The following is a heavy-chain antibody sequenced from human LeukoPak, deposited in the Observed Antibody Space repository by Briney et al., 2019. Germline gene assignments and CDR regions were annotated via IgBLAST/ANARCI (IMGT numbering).Heavy chain of an antibody. Sequence: GGSLRLSCAASGFTFSIYAMTWVRQTPGKGLEWVSTITGSGGGTYYADSVKGRFTISRDNSKNTLYLQMNSLRAEDTAVYYCARGMTTVTTRDEYFQHWGQGTLVTVSS. V-gene: IGHV3-23*01. CDR2: ITGSGGGT. CDR3: ARGMTTVTTRDEYFQH. J-gene: IGHJ1*01. CDR1: GFTFSIYA. D-gene: IGHD4-17*01.